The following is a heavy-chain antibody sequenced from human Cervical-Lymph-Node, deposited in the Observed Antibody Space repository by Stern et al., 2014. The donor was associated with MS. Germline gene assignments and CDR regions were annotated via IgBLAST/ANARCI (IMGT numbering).Heavy chain of an antibody. CDR1: GGSVSSGSYY. D-gene: IGHD3-10*01. J-gene: IGHJ5*02. Sequence: QVQLQQSGPGLVKPSETLSLTCTVSGGSVSSGSYYWSWIRQPPGKGLEWMWYIYYSWSTNYNPSLKSRVAISIDTAKNQFSLKLSSVTAADTAVYYCARDRAVGWFDPWGQGTLVTVSS. CDR2: IYYSWST. CDR3: ARDRAVGWFDP. V-gene: IGHV4-61*01.